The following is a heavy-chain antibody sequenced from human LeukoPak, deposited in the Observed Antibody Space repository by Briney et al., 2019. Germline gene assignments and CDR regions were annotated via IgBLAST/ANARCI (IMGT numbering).Heavy chain of an antibody. CDR1: GYTFTSYY. V-gene: IGHV1-46*01. CDR3: ARDRPPANWFDP. CDR2: INPSGGST. Sequence: ASVKVSCKASGYTFTSYYMHWERQAPGQGLEWMGIINPSGGSTSYAQKFQGRVTMTRDTSTSTVYMELSSLRSEDTAVYYCARDRPPANWFDPWGQGTLVTVSS. J-gene: IGHJ5*02.